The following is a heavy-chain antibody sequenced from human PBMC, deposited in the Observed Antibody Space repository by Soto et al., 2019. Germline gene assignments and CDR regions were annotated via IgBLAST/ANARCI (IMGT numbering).Heavy chain of an antibody. CDR2: INMDGSST. V-gene: IGHV3-74*01. CDR1: GFTFSGDW. Sequence: EVQLVESGGGLVQPGGSLRLSCAASGFTFSGDWMHWVRQGAGKGLVWVSGINMDGSSTNYADSVKGRFTISRDNAKNSLYLQINSLRVDDTFVYYCARGPRGLYHHGYWVQGALVTVSS. CDR3: ARGPRGLYHHGY. D-gene: IGHD2-2*01. J-gene: IGHJ4*02.